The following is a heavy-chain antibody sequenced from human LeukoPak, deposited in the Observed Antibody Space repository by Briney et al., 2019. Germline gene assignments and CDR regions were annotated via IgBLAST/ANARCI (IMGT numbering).Heavy chain of an antibody. J-gene: IGHJ3*02. CDR3: ARGGVRQNYGAFDI. Sequence: GGSLRLSCAASGFTFSNFGMHWVRQAPGKGLEWVAFIRYDGSNKYYADSVKGRCTISRDNAKNSLYLQMNSLRAEDTAVYYCARGGVRQNYGAFDIWGQGTMVTVSS. V-gene: IGHV3-30*02. D-gene: IGHD3-10*01. CDR2: IRYDGSNK. CDR1: GFTFSNFG.